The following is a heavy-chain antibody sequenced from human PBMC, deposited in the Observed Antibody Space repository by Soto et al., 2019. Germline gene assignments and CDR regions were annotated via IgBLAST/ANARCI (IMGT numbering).Heavy chain of an antibody. CDR2: INSDGSST. CDR3: ARERPGAYYYYGMGV. V-gene: IGHV3-74*01. CDR1: GFTFSSYW. Sequence: EVQLVESGGGLVQPGGSLRLSCAASGFTFSSYWMHWVRQAPGKGLVWVSRINSDGSSTSYADSVKGRFTISRDNAKNTLYLQMNSLRAEDTAVYYCARERPGAYYYYGMGVWGQGTTVTASS. J-gene: IGHJ6*02. D-gene: IGHD1-26*01.